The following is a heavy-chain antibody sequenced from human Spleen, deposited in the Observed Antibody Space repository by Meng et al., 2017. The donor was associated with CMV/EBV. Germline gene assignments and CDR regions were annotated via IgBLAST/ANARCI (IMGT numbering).Heavy chain of an antibody. CDR2: ISADSTTI. V-gene: IGHV3-48*04. J-gene: IGHJ5*02. CDR3: ARGGNKWELLSLGFDP. Sequence: GESLKISCAASGFTFSDYTMNWFRQVPGKGLEWLTYISADSTTIYYADSVKGRFTISRDNANNSLYLQMNSLRAEDTALSYCARGGNKWELLSLGFDPSGQGTLVTVSS. D-gene: IGHD2/OR15-2a*01. CDR1: GFTFSDYT.